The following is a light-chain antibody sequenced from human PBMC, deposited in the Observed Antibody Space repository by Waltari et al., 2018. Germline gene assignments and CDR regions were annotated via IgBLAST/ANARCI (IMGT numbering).Light chain of an antibody. CDR2: DVS. CDR3: SSYTSSNTLG. V-gene: IGLV2-14*03. J-gene: IGLJ1*01. CDR1: SSDVGGYNY. Sequence: QSALTQPASVSGSPGQSITISCTGTSSDVGGYNYVSWYQQHPGKAPKLMIYDVSNRPSGVSNRFSGSKSGNTASLTISGLQVEDEADYYCSSYTSSNTLGFGTGTKVTVL.